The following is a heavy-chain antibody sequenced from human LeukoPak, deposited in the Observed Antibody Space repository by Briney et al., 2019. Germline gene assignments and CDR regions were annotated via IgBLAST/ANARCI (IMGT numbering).Heavy chain of an antibody. CDR2: INHSGST. Sequence: SETLSLTCTVSGGSISSGSYYWSWIRQPAGKGLEWIGEINHSGSTNYNPSLKSRVTISVDTSKNQFSLKLSSVTAADTAVYYCARGRRIVVVPAAFYFDYWGQGTLVTVSS. V-gene: IGHV4-61*10. CDR1: GGSISSGSYY. D-gene: IGHD2-2*01. J-gene: IGHJ4*02. CDR3: ARGRRIVVVPAAFYFDY.